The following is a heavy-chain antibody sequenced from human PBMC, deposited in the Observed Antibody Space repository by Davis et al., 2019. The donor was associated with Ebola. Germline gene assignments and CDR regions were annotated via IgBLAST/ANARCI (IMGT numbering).Heavy chain of an antibody. D-gene: IGHD3-3*01. CDR3: AKEVTIFGVVIMFDY. CDR1: GFTFSGSW. V-gene: IGHV3-74*01. J-gene: IGHJ4*02. CDR2: IHGDGSST. Sequence: HTGGSLRLSCAASGFTFSGSWMHWVRQAPGKGLLWVSRIHGDGSSTSYADSVKGRFTISRDNAKNTLYLQMNSLRAEDTAVYYCAKEVTIFGVVIMFDYWGQGTLVTVSS.